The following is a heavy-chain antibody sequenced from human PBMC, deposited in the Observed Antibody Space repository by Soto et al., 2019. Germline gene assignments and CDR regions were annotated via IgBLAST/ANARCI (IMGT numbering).Heavy chain of an antibody. J-gene: IGHJ4*02. CDR3: AKDIQYCSGGSCCHFDS. CDR2: ISGSGGGT. D-gene: IGHD2-15*01. Sequence: EVQLLESGGGLVQPGGSLRLSCAASGFTFSNYAMTWVRQAPGKGLEWVSVISGSGGGTFYADSVKGRFTISRDNSKNTLYLQMNSLRAEDTAVYFCAKDIQYCSGGSCCHFDSWGQGTLVTVSP. V-gene: IGHV3-23*01. CDR1: GFTFSNYA.